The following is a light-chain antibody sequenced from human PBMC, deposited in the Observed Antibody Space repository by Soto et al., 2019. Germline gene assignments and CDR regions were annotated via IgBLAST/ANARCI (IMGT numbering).Light chain of an antibody. J-gene: IGKJ1*01. V-gene: IGKV1-5*01. Sequence: IQMTQSPSTLSASVGDGVVITCRASQSLTNWLAWYQQKPGEPPNLLIYDAYILESGVPSRFIGSGSGTEFTLTISNLQPEDFATYYCQHRGAFGQGTKVDIK. CDR3: QHRGA. CDR2: DAY. CDR1: QSLTNW.